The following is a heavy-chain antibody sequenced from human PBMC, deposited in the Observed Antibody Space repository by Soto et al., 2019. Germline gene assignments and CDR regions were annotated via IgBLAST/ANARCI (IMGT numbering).Heavy chain of an antibody. V-gene: IGHV1-69*06. CDR3: ARDPVRYDFWSGYFGRNPLYGMDV. D-gene: IGHD3-3*01. Sequence: SVKVSCKASGGTFSSYAISWVRQAPGQGLEWMGGIIPIFGTANYAQKFQGRVTITADKSTSTAYMELSSLRSEDTAVYYCARDPVRYDFWSGYFGRNPLYGMDVWGQGTTVTVS. CDR2: IIPIFGTA. CDR1: GGTFSSYA. J-gene: IGHJ6*02.